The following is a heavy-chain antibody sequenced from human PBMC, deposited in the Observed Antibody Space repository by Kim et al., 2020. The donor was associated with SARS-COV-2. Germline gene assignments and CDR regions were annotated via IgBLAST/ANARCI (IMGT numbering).Heavy chain of an antibody. J-gene: IGHJ4*01. CDR1: GFTFSSYA. D-gene: IGHD6-19*01. Sequence: GGSLRLSCAASGFTFSSYAMHWVRQAPGKGLEWVAVISYDGSNKYYADSVKGRFTISRDNSKNTLYLQMNSLRAEDTAVYYCARDFQHSSGRGGAAVDY. CDR2: ISYDGSNK. V-gene: IGHV3-30-3*01. CDR3: ARDFQHSSGRGGAAVDY.